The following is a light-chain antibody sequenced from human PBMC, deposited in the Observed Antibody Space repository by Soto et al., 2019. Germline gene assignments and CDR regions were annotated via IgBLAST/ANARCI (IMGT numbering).Light chain of an antibody. CDR1: SSDVGGYNY. V-gene: IGLV2-8*01. J-gene: IGLJ7*01. CDR2: EVS. CDR3: SSYAGINNYV. Sequence: QSALTQPPSASGSPGQSVTISCTGTSSDVGGYNYVSWYQQHPGRAPKLMIYEVSQRPSGVPDRFSGSKSGNTASLTVSGLQDEDEADYYCSSYAGINNYVFGTGTQLTVL.